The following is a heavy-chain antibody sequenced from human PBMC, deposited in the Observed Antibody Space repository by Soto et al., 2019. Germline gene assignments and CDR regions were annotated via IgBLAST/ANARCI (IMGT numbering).Heavy chain of an antibody. J-gene: IGHJ5*02. CDR3: ARDWSWRDQLLTNCFDP. CDR2: ISAYNGNT. Sequence: ASVKVSCKASGYTFTSYGISWVRQAPGQGLEWMGWISAYNGNTNYAQKLQGRVTMTTDTSTSTAHMELRSQKSDDTTEYYGARDWSWRDQLLTNCFDPWGQGTLVTVSS. CDR1: GYTFTSYG. V-gene: IGHV1-18*04. D-gene: IGHD2-2*01.